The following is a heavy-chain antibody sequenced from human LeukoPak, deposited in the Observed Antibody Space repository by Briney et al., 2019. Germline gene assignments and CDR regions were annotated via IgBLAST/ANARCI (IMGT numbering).Heavy chain of an antibody. CDR2: IYSGNT. V-gene: IGHV3-53*01. Sequence: GGSLRLSCTVSGFTVSSNSMSWVRQAPGKGLEWVSFIYSGNTHYSDSVKGRFTISRDNAKNSLYLQMNSLRAEDTAVYYCARDAAYGYDRFDYWGQGTQVTVSS. CDR3: ARDAAYGYDRFDY. D-gene: IGHD5-18*01. CDR1: GFTVSSNS. J-gene: IGHJ4*02.